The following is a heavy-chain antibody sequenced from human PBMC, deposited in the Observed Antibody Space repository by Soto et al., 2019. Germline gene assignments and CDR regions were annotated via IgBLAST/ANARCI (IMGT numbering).Heavy chain of an antibody. J-gene: IGHJ6*02. Sequence: PGGSLRLSCAASGFTFSSYGMHWVRQAPGKGLEWVAVIWYDGSNKYYADSVKGRFTISRDNSKNTLYLQMNSLRAEDTAVYYCASEDHNESYYYGMDVWGQGTTVTVSS. CDR3: ASEDHNESYYYGMDV. V-gene: IGHV3-33*01. CDR2: IWYDGSNK. D-gene: IGHD1-1*01. CDR1: GFTFSSYG.